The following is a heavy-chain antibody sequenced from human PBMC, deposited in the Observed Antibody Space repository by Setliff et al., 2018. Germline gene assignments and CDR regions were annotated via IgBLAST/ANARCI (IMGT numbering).Heavy chain of an antibody. V-gene: IGHV3-33*08. D-gene: IGHD2-15*01. J-gene: IGHJ4*02. CDR1: GFTFSSYW. CDR3: ARTCSGSGCYAGLES. Sequence: GGSLRLSCAASGFTFSSYWMAWVRQAPGKGLEWVAVIWDDGGNKYHADSVKGRFTISRDNSKNTQYLQMNSLRPEDTAVYYCARTCSGSGCYAGLESWGQGTPVTVSS. CDR2: IWDDGGNK.